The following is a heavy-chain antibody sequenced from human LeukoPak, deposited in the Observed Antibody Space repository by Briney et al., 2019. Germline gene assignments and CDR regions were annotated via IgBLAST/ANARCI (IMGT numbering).Heavy chain of an antibody. J-gene: IGHJ6*02. CDR2: ISNSGSYI. V-gene: IGHV3-21*01. CDR3: ASGYSLRGMDA. Sequence: GGSLRLSCAASGFTFSSYSMNWVRQAPGKGLEWVSYISNSGSYIYYGDSVRGRFTISRDNMNNSLYLQMNSLRVEDTATYYCASGYSLRGMDAWGRGTTVTVSS. CDR1: GFTFSSYS. D-gene: IGHD3-22*01.